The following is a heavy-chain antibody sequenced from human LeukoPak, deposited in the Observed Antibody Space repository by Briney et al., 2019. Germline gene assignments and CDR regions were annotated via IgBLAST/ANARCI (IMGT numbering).Heavy chain of an antibody. Sequence: SETLSLTCAVYGGSFSGYYWSWIRQPPGKGLEWIGEINHSGSTNYNPSLKSRVTISVDTSKNQFSPKLSPVTAADTAVYYCARGARNSSSSFDYWGQGTLVTVSS. CDR3: ARGARNSSSSFDY. CDR1: GGSFSGYY. V-gene: IGHV4-34*01. CDR2: INHSGST. J-gene: IGHJ4*02. D-gene: IGHD6-6*01.